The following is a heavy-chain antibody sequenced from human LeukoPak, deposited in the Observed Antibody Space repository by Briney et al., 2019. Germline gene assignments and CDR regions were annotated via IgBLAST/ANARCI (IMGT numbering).Heavy chain of an antibody. V-gene: IGHV3-7*01. CDR3: ARYATSSGSRWLEP. Sequence: PGGSLRLSCAASGFTLSSYWMSWVRQAPGKGLEWVAHIKQDGSDKYYVGSVKGRFTISRDNAKNSLYLQMNSLRAEDTAVYYCARYATSSGSRWLEPWGQGTLVTVSS. CDR2: IKQDGSDK. D-gene: IGHD6-19*01. J-gene: IGHJ5*02. CDR1: GFTLSSYW.